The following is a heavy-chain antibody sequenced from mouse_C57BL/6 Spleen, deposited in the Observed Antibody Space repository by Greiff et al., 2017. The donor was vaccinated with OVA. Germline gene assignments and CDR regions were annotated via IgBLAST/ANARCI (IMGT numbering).Heavy chain of an antibody. CDR3: ARGDDGYPHAMDY. V-gene: IGHV1-19*01. D-gene: IGHD2-3*01. CDR1: GYTFTDYY. Sequence: EVKLQQSGPVLVKPGASVKMSCKASGYTFTDYYMNWVKQSHGKSLEWIGVINPYNGGTSYNQKFKGKATLTVDKSSSTAYMELNSLTSEDSAVYYCARGDDGYPHAMDYWGQGTSVTVSS. CDR2: INPYNGGT. J-gene: IGHJ4*01.